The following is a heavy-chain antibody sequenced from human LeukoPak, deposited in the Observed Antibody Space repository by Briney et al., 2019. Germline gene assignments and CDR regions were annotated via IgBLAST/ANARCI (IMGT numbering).Heavy chain of an antibody. Sequence: GGSLRLSCAASGFTFSSYSMDWVRQAPGKGLEWVSSISSSSSYIYYADSVKGRFTISRDNAKNSLYLQINSLRAEDTAVHYCATVRLGQGDDYWGQGTLVTVSS. CDR2: ISSSSSYI. CDR1: GFTFSSYS. J-gene: IGHJ4*02. V-gene: IGHV3-21*01. CDR3: ATVRLGQGDDY. D-gene: IGHD3-16*01.